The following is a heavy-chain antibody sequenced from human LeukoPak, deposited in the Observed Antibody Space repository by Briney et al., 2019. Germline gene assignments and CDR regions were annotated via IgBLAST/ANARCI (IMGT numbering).Heavy chain of an antibody. CDR2: INHSGST. CDR1: GGSFSGYY. CDR3: ARDHVITFGGVIVPYYFDY. V-gene: IGHV4-34*01. D-gene: IGHD3-16*02. J-gene: IGHJ4*02. Sequence: SETLSHTCAVYGGSFSGYYWSWIRQPPGKGLEWIGEINHSGSTNYNPSLKSRVTISVDTSKNQFSLKLSSVTAADTAVYYCARDHVITFGGVIVPYYFDYWGQGTLVTVSS.